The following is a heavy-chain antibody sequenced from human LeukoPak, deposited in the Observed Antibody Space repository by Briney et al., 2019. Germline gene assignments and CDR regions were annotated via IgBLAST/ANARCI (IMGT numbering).Heavy chain of an antibody. CDR3: ASDRMAIMGTTPMAGVFNS. CDR1: GYTFTGYY. D-gene: IGHD1-26*01. Sequence: GASVKVSCKASGYTFTGYYIHWVRQAPGQGLEWMGLINPNSGGTNYAQKFQGRVTMTRDTSISTAYMELSRLRSDDTAMYYCASDRMAIMGTTPMAGVFNSWGQGTLVTVSS. J-gene: IGHJ4*02. V-gene: IGHV1-2*06. CDR2: INPNSGGT.